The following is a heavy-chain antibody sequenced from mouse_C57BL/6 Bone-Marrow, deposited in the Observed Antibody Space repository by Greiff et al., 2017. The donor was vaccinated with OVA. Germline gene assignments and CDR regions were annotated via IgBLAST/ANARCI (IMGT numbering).Heavy chain of an antibody. CDR2: IYPRSGNT. D-gene: IGHD1-1*01. CDR1: GYTFTSYG. Sequence: VQLQQSGAELARPGASVKLSCKASGYTFTSYGISWVKQRTGQGLEWIGEIYPRSGNTYSNEKFKGKATLTADKSSSTAYMELRSLTSEDSAVYFCARFGIYYGSSFHWYFDVWGTGTTVTVSS. V-gene: IGHV1-81*01. CDR3: ARFGIYYGSSFHWYFDV. J-gene: IGHJ1*03.